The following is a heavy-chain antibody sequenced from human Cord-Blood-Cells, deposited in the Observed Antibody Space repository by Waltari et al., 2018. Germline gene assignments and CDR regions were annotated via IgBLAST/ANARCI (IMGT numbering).Heavy chain of an antibody. CDR3: ARKSVGGSGGSVAFDI. J-gene: IGHJ3*02. Sequence: VQLVQAGAQVKKPESSVKAPCKASGGTLTSYYISWVRQAPWQGLEWMGGTIPIFGTANYAQKFQGRVTITADESTSTAYMELSSLRSEDTAVYYCARKSVGGSGGSVAFDIWGQGTMVTVSS. CDR2: TIPIFGTA. CDR1: GGTLTSYY. D-gene: IGHD2-15*01. V-gene: IGHV1-69*01.